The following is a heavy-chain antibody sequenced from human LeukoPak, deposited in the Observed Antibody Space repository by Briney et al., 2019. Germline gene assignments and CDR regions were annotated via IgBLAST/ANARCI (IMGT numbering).Heavy chain of an antibody. CDR3: ARGGASRL. Sequence: SGGSLRLSCAACGFTFSSYWMIGVRRAPGKGVEGVANIKQEGSEKYYVDSVKGRFTISRDNAKNSLYLQMNSLRAEDTAVCYGARGGASRLWGQGTLVTVSS. J-gene: IGHJ4*02. CDR1: GFTFSSYW. CDR2: IKQEGSEK. D-gene: IGHD3-22*01. V-gene: IGHV3-7*01.